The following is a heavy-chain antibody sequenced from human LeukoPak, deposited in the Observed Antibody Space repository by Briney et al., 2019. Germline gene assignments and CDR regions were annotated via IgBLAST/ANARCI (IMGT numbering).Heavy chain of an antibody. V-gene: IGHV3-30*03. CDR1: GFTFSSYG. J-gene: IGHJ4*02. CDR2: ISYDGSNK. CDR3: ARENAEDLDY. Sequence: GRSLRLSCAASGFTFSSYGMHWVRQAPGKGLEWVAVISYDGSNKYYADSVKGRFTISRDNSKNTLYLQMNSLRAEDVAVYYCARENAEDLDYWGQGTLVTVSS.